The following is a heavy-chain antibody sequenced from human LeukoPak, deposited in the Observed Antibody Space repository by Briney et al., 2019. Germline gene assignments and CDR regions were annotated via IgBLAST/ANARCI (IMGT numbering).Heavy chain of an antibody. J-gene: IGHJ5*02. CDR3: TRGGRWSGFGAPRRHNWFDP. D-gene: IGHD3-3*01. CDR1: GISISSNY. Sequence: SETLSLTCTVSGISISSNYWSWIRQPPGKGLEWIGSIYHSGSTYYNPSLKSRVTISVHMSKNQFSLKLSSVTAADTAVYYCTRGGRWSGFGAPRRHNWFDPWGQGTLVTVSS. V-gene: IGHV4-38-2*02. CDR2: IYHSGST.